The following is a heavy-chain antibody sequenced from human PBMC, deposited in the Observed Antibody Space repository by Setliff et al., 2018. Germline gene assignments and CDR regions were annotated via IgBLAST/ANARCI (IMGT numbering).Heavy chain of an antibody. D-gene: IGHD4-4*01. Sequence: GGSLRLSCAASGFTFSSYAMSWVRQAPGKGLEWVSVISGSGGSTYYADSVKGRFTISRDSSRNTLYLQMSSLRPEDTALYYCARSTETFSGEDFYFFYYMDVWGKGTTVTVSS. CDR3: ARSTETFSGEDFYFFYYMDV. CDR1: GFTFSSYA. CDR2: ISGSGGST. V-gene: IGHV3-23*01. J-gene: IGHJ6*03.